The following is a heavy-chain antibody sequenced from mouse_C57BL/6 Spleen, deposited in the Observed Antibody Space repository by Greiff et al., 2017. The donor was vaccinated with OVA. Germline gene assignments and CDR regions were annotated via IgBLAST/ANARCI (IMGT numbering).Heavy chain of an antibody. Sequence: VQLKESVAELVRPGASVKLSCTASGFNIKNTYMHWVKQRPEQGLEWIGRIDPANGNTKYAPKFQGKATITADTSSNTAYLQLSSLTSEDTAIYYCARTFYYDYDDGSYWYFDVWGTGTTVTVSS. J-gene: IGHJ1*03. CDR3: ARTFYYDYDDGSYWYFDV. CDR2: IDPANGNT. V-gene: IGHV14-3*01. CDR1: GFNIKNTY. D-gene: IGHD2-4*01.